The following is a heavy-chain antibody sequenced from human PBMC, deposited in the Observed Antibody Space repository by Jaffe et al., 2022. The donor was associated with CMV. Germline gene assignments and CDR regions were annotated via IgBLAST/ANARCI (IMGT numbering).Heavy chain of an antibody. Sequence: EVQLVESGGGLVQPGGSLRLSCAASGFTFSSYWMSWVRQAPGKGLEWVANIKQDGSEKYYVDSVKGRFTISRDNAKNSLYLQMNSLRAEDTAVYYCATEIEYSSPYYFDYWGQGTLVTVSS. D-gene: IGHD6-6*01. CDR2: IKQDGSEK. CDR1: GFTFSSYW. J-gene: IGHJ4*02. V-gene: IGHV3-7*03. CDR3: ATEIEYSSPYYFDY.